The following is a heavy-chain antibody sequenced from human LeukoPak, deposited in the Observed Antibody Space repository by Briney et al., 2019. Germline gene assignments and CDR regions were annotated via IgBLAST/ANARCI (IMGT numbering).Heavy chain of an antibody. CDR3: ASSSMIVVVTD. V-gene: IGHV4-30-2*01. D-gene: IGHD3-22*01. Sequence: KTSETLSLTCTVSGGSISSGGYYWSWIRQPPGKGLEWIGYIYHSGSTCYNPSLKSRVTISVDRSKNQFSLKLSSVTAADTAVYYCASSSMIVVVTDWGQGTLVTVSS. J-gene: IGHJ4*02. CDR1: GGSISSGGYY. CDR2: IYHSGST.